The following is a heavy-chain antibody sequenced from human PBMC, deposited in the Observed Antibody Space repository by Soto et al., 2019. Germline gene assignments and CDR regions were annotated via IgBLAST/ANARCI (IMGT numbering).Heavy chain of an antibody. V-gene: IGHV1-18*04. J-gene: IGHJ4*02. CDR2: ISAYNGNT. D-gene: IGHD1-1*01. CDR1: GYTFTSYG. CDR3: ARRAETNGWNGFGADKYYFDF. Sequence: GASVKVSCKASGYTFTSYGISWVRQAPGQGLEWMGWISAYNGNTNYAQKLQGRVTMTSDTSISTAHMELSSLRSEDTAVYYCARRAETNGWNGFGADKYYFDFWGQGTLVTVSS.